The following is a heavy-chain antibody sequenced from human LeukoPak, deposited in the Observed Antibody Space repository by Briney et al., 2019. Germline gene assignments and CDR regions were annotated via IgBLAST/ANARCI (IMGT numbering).Heavy chain of an antibody. D-gene: IGHD3-3*01. CDR2: IAYSGRT. CDR3: ARSLFFSKDWYYFGQ. Sequence: SETPSLTCSVSGGSFSSYYWSWIRQPPGKGLEWIGNIAYSGRTNYNPPLKSRVTISVDTSKNHFSLNLSSVTAADTAVYYCARSLFFSKDWYYFGQWGQGTLVTVSS. CDR1: GGSFSSYY. J-gene: IGHJ4*02. V-gene: IGHV4-59*08.